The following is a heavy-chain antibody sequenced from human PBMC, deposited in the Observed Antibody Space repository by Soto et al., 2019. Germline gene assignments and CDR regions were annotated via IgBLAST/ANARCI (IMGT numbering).Heavy chain of an antibody. CDR1: GYTFTSYD. D-gene: IGHD3-3*01. CDR2: MNPNSGNT. V-gene: IGHV1-8*01. CDR3: ASVRRIFFYGLGYHYDVMAV. Sequence: GASVKVSCKASGYTFTSYDINWVRQATGQGHEWMGWMNPNSGNTGYAQKFQGRVTMTRNTSISTAYMELSSLRSEATAVYYCASVRRIFFYGLGYHYDVMAVSGQGTSVTVSA. J-gene: IGHJ6*01.